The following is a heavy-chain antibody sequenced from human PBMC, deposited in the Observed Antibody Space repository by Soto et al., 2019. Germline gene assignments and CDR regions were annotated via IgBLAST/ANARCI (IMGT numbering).Heavy chain of an antibody. CDR3: IKGGVYRSSSLDY. D-gene: IGHD6-6*01. J-gene: IGHJ4*02. Sequence: GGSLRLSCSASGFTFSSYAMHWVRQAPGKGLEYVSGININGGSTNYADSVKAKFTISRDNSKNTLYLQMSSLRDEDTAVYYCIKGGVYRSSSLDYWGQGTLVTVSS. V-gene: IGHV3-64D*08. CDR2: ININGGST. CDR1: GFTFSSYA.